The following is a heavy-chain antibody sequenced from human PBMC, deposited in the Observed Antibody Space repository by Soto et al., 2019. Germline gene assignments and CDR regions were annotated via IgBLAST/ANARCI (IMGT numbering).Heavy chain of an antibody. V-gene: IGHV3-30-3*01. J-gene: IGHJ4*02. CDR2: ISYDGSNK. D-gene: IGHD2-15*01. CDR3: ARDDRYCSGGSCDYYFDY. Sequence: QVQLVESGGGVVQPGRSLRLSCAASGFTFSSYAMHWVRQAPGKGLEWVAVISYDGSNKYYADSVKGRFTISRDNSKNTLYLQMNSPRAEDTAVYYCARDDRYCSGGSCDYYFDYWGQGTLVTVSS. CDR1: GFTFSSYA.